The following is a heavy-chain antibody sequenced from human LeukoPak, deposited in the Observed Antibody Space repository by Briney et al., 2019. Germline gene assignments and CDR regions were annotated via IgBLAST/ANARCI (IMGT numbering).Heavy chain of an antibody. CDR2: IYPGDSDT. V-gene: IGHV5-51*01. J-gene: IGHJ3*02. Sequence: GESLKISCKGSGYSFTSYWIGWVRQMPGKGLEWMGIIYPGDSDTRYSPSFQGQVTISADKSISTAYLQWSSLKASDTAMYYCARLRPPRMICITMIGGCGAFDIWGQGTMVTVSS. D-gene: IGHD3-22*01. CDR1: GYSFTSYW. CDR3: ARLRPPRMICITMIGGCGAFDI.